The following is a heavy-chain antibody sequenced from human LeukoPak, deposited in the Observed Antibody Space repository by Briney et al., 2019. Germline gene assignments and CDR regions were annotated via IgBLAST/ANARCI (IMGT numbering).Heavy chain of an antibody. CDR3: ARVQGYYYYGMDV. J-gene: IGHJ6*02. Sequence: GSSVKISCKASGYTFTSYYMHWVRHAPGQGLEWMGIINPSGGSTSYAQKFQGRVTMTRDTSTSTVYMELSSLRSEDTAVYYCARVQGYYYYGMDVWGQGTTVTVSS. V-gene: IGHV1-46*01. CDR2: INPSGGST. CDR1: GYTFTSYY.